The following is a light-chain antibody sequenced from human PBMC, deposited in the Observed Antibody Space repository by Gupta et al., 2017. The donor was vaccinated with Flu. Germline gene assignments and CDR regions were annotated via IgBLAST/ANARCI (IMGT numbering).Light chain of an antibody. Sequence: EIVLTQSPATLSLSPGERATLSCRASQSVSSYLDWYQQKPGQAPRLIIYDASNRATGIPARFSGSGAGXDFTLTXSGRETEDFAVYYGQQRSTLLTFGXGTKVDIK. J-gene: IGKJ3*01. CDR1: QSVSSY. V-gene: IGKV3-11*01. CDR3: QQRSTLLT. CDR2: DAS.